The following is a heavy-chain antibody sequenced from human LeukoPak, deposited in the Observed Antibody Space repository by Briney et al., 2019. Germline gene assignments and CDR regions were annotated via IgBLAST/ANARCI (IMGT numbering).Heavy chain of an antibody. D-gene: IGHD3-22*01. CDR1: GFTFSSHG. Sequence: GGSLRLSCAASGFTFSSHGMCWVRQAPGRGLEWVSSISIGGDTTYSDSVKGRFTISRDNSKNTLYLQLDSLRAGDTAIYYCAKDMYYYDSSALGELDYWGQGTLVTVSS. CDR3: AKDMYYYDSSALGELDY. J-gene: IGHJ4*02. CDR2: ISIGGDTT. V-gene: IGHV3-23*01.